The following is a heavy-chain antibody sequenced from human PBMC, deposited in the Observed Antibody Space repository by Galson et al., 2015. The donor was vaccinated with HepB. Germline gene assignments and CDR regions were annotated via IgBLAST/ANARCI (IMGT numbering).Heavy chain of an antibody. CDR2: IKSDGSIT. D-gene: IGHD3-22*01. CDR1: GFTFRSYW. Sequence: SLRLSCAASGFTFRSYWMHWVRQAPGKGLVWVSRIKSDGSITTYADSVRGRVTISRDNAKNTLYLQMNSLRAEDTAVYYCAREWNSGYGADYWGQGTLVTVSS. V-gene: IGHV3-74*01. CDR3: AREWNSGYGADY. J-gene: IGHJ4*02.